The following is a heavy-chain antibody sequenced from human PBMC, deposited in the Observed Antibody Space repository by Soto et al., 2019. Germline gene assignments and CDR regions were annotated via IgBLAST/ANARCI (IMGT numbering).Heavy chain of an antibody. CDR1: GASITYGGYS. D-gene: IGHD5-12*01. Sequence: SETLSLTCTLSGASITYGGYSWSWIRQPPGKDLEWLGYISRLESTFYNPSFQSRLTLSIDRSKNQFSLKLASMTAADTAVYYCARGGGYDPFDYWGQGTLVTVSS. CDR3: ARGGGYDPFDY. CDR2: ISRLEST. V-gene: IGHV4-30-2*01. J-gene: IGHJ4*02.